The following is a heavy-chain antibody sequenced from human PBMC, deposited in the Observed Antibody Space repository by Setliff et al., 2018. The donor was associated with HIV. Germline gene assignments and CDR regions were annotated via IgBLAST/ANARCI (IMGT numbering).Heavy chain of an antibody. CDR1: GYTFFSYL. Sequence: ASVKVSCKASGYTFFSYLMHWVRLAPGQGLEWMGWINAGNAKTKYSQKFQGRVTISRDTSASTAYMDLSRLRSEDTAVYYCARGPGAFGGIIVQNFDYWGQGTLVTVSS. J-gene: IGHJ4*02. V-gene: IGHV1-3*01. CDR2: INAGNAKT. D-gene: IGHD3-16*02. CDR3: ARGPGAFGGIIVQNFDY.